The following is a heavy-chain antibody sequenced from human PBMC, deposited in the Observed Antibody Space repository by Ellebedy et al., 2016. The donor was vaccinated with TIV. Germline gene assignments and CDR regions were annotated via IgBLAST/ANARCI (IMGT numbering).Heavy chain of an antibody. V-gene: IGHV1-69*13. CDR1: GGTFSSYA. CDR3: ARVALTGTRIYYFDY. J-gene: IGHJ4*02. Sequence: SVKVSCXASGGTFSSYAISWVRQAPGQGLEWMGGIIPIFGTANYAQKFQGRVTITADESTSTAYMDLSSLRSEDTAVYYCARVALTGTRIYYFDYWGQGTLVTVSS. D-gene: IGHD1-1*01. CDR2: IIPIFGTA.